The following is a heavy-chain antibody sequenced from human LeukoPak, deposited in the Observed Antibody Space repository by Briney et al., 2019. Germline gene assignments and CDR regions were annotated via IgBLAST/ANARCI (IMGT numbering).Heavy chain of an antibody. J-gene: IGHJ4*02. CDR1: GGSISSYY. D-gene: IGHD6-13*01. CDR2: IYYSGST. Sequence: SETLSLACTVSGGSISSYYWSWIRQPPGKGLEWIGYIYYSGSTNYNPSLKSRVTISVDTSKNQFSLKLSSVTAADTAVYYCARRRSSWSYFDYWGQGTLVTVSS. V-gene: IGHV4-59*01. CDR3: ARRRSSWSYFDY.